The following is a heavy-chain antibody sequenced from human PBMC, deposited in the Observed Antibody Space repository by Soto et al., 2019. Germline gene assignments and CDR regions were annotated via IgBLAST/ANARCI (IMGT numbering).Heavy chain of an antibody. CDR2: IYYSGST. D-gene: IGHD3-10*01. J-gene: IGHJ5*02. Sequence: QVQLQESGPGLVKPSETLSLTCTVSGGSVSSGSYYWSWIRQPPGKGLEWIGYIYYSGSTTYNPSLKSRVTISVDTSKNQFSLKLSSVTAADTAVYYCARDAYYGSGSHERTNWFDPWGQGTLVTVSS. CDR3: ARDAYYGSGSHERTNWFDP. CDR1: GGSVSSGSYY. V-gene: IGHV4-61*01.